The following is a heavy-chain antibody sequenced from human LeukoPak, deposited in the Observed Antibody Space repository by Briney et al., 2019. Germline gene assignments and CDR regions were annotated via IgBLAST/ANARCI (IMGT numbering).Heavy chain of an antibody. V-gene: IGHV4-59*08. CDR1: GGSISSYY. Sequence: SETLSLTCTVSGGSISSYYRSWIRQPPGKGLEWIGYIYYSGSTNYNPSLKSRVTISVDTSKNQFSLKLSSVTAADTAVYYCARHPPVYSSSSSYYYYGMDVWGQGTTVTVSS. J-gene: IGHJ6*02. CDR3: ARHPPVYSSSSSYYYYGMDV. CDR2: IYYSGST. D-gene: IGHD6-13*01.